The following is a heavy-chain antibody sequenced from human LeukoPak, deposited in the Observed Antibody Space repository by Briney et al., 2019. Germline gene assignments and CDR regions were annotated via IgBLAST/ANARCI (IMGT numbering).Heavy chain of an antibody. D-gene: IGHD3-3*01. Sequence: ASVKVSCKVSGYTLTELSMHWVRQAPGKGLEWMGGFGPEDGETIYAQKFQGRVTMTEDTSTDTAYMELSSLRSEDTAVYYCATVHHDFWSPFDPWGQGTLVTVSS. V-gene: IGHV1-24*01. CDR3: ATVHHDFWSPFDP. CDR2: FGPEDGET. J-gene: IGHJ5*02. CDR1: GYTLTELS.